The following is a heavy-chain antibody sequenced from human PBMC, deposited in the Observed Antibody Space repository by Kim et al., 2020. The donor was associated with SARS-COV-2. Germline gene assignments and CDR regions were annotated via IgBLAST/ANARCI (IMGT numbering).Heavy chain of an antibody. V-gene: IGHV3-21*01. CDR3: AREPRGGAVAGTLDY. J-gene: IGHJ4*02. Sequence: GGSLRLSCAASGFTFRSYSMNWVRQAPGKGLEWVSSISSSSYIYYADSVKGRFTISRDNAKKSLYLQMNSLRAEDTAVYYCAREPRGGAVAGTLDYWGQGTLVTVSS. D-gene: IGHD6-19*01. CDR2: ISSSSYI. CDR1: GFTFRSYS.